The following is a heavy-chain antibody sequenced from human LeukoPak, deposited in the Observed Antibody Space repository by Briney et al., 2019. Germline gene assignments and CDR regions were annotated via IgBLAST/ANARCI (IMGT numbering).Heavy chain of an antibody. CDR3: ARTAQTQTFDY. Sequence: SETLSLTCAVYGGSFSGYYWSWIRQPPGKGLEWIGEINHSGSTNYNPSLKSRVTISVDTSKNQFSLKLSSVTAADTAVYYCARTAQTQTFDYWGQGTLVTVSS. J-gene: IGHJ4*02. V-gene: IGHV4-34*01. CDR1: GGSFSGYY. CDR2: INHSGST.